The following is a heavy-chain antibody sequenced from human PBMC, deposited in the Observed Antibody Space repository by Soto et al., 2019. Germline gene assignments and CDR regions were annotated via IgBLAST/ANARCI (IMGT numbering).Heavy chain of an antibody. Sequence: PGGSLRLSCAASGFTFSSYAMHWVRQAPGKGLEYVSAISSNGGSTYYANSVKGRFTISRDNSKNTLYLQMGSLRAEDMAVYYCARVSGFREQLGPLDYWGQGTLVTVSS. CDR1: GFTFSSYA. V-gene: IGHV3-64*01. CDR2: ISSNGGST. J-gene: IGHJ4*02. D-gene: IGHD6-6*01. CDR3: ARVSGFREQLGPLDY.